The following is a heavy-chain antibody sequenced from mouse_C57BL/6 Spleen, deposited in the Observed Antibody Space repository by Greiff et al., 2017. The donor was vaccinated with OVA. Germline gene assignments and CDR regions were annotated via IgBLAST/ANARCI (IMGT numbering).Heavy chain of an antibody. CDR1: GYSFTGYF. D-gene: IGHD2-4*01. CDR2: INPYNGDT. J-gene: IGHJ3*01. CDR3: ARNYDYDGVFAY. Sequence: VQLQQSGPELVKPGDSVKISCKASGYSFTGYFMNWVMQSHGKSLEWIGRINPYNGDTFYNQKFKGKATLTVDKSSSTAHMELRSLTSEDSAVYYCARNYDYDGVFAYWGQGTLVTVSA. V-gene: IGHV1-20*01.